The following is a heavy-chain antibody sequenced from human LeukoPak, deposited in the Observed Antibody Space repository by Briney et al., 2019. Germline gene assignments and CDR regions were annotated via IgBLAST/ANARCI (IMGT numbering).Heavy chain of an antibody. V-gene: IGHV4-59*01. D-gene: IGHD4-17*01. CDR2: ISNSVTT. Sequence: SETLSLTCTVSGGSINDYYWTWIRQAPGKGLEWIGYISNSVTTDYNPSPKSRVTMSVDTSNNEFSLRVTSVTAADTAMYYCARVVRGAVTSNCLDPWGQGTLVTVSS. CDR1: GGSINDYY. J-gene: IGHJ5*02. CDR3: ARVVRGAVTSNCLDP.